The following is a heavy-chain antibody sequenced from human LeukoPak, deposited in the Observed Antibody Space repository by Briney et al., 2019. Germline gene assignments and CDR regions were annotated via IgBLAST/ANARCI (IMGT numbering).Heavy chain of an antibody. Sequence: SETLSLTCTVSGGSISSSSYYWGWIRQPPGKGLEWIGSIYYSGSTYCNPSLKSRVTISVDTSKNQFSLKLSSVTAADTAVYYCARRIAVAGTSFDYWGQGTLVTVSS. CDR2: IYYSGST. J-gene: IGHJ4*02. CDR3: ARRIAVAGTSFDY. V-gene: IGHV4-39*07. CDR1: GGSISSSSYY. D-gene: IGHD6-19*01.